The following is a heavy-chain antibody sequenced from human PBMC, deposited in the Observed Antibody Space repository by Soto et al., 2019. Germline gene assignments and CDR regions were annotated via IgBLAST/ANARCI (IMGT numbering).Heavy chain of an antibody. J-gene: IGHJ5*01. CDR3: ARDSTGYNWFDY. V-gene: IGHV3-66*01. Sequence: VQLVESGGGLVQSGGSLRLSCAASGFTVNSNYMSWVRQAPGKGLEWLSVIYNTGETYYTDSVKGRFTISRDSSKNTLYLQMNSLRDEDTAVYYCARDSTGYNWFDYWGQGTLVTVSS. CDR2: IYNTGET. CDR1: GFTVNSNY.